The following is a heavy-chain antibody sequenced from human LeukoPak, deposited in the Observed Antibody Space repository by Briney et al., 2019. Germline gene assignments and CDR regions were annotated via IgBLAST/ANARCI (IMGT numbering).Heavy chain of an antibody. D-gene: IGHD2-15*01. CDR2: ISGSGGST. J-gene: IGHJ1*01. CDR1: GFTFSSYA. CDR3: AKDKSCSGGSCYHPEYFQH. Sequence: GSLRLSCVASGFTFSSYAMSWVRQAPGKGLEWVSAISGSGGSTYYADSVKGRFTISRDNSKNTLYLQMNSLRAEDTAVYYCAKDKSCSGGSCYHPEYFQHWGQGTLVTVSS. V-gene: IGHV3-23*01.